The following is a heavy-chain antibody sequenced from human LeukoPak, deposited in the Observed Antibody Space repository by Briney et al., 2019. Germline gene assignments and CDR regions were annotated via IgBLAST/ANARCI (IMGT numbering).Heavy chain of an antibody. D-gene: IGHD6-6*01. Sequence: GGSLRLSCAASGFPFTFAMSWVRQAPGKGLEWVSSISGSGGDTYYADSVKGRFTVSRDNSKNTLYLQMNSLRAEGTAVYYCAKQSTARSLGEGGRGTLVTVSS. V-gene: IGHV3-23*01. CDR3: AKQSTARSLGE. J-gene: IGHJ4*02. CDR1: GFPFTFA. CDR2: ISGSGGDT.